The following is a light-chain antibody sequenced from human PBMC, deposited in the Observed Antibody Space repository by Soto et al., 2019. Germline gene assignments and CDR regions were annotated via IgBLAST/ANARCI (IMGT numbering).Light chain of an antibody. J-gene: IGKJ2*01. V-gene: IGKV3-20*01. Sequence: EIVLRQSPGTLSLSPGERATLSCRASQSVSSSYLAWYQQKPGQAPRLLIYGASSRATGIPDRFSGSGSGTDFTLTISRLEPGDFAVYYCQQYGSSPPYTFGQGTKLEIK. CDR3: QQYGSSPPYT. CDR2: GAS. CDR1: QSVSSSY.